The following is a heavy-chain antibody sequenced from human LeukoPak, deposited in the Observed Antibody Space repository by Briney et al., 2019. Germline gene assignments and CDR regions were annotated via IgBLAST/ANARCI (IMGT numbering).Heavy chain of an antibody. CDR3: ARVLPYCSGGSCYSIGSFAY. Sequence: GGSLRLSCAASGFTFSDYYMTWIRRAPGKGLEWVSYISDSGSTMYYVDSVKGRFTISRDSAKSSLYLQMNSLRVEDTAVYYCARVLPYCSGGSCYSIGSFAYWGQGTLVTVSS. V-gene: IGHV3-11*01. CDR2: ISDSGSTM. D-gene: IGHD2-15*01. J-gene: IGHJ4*02. CDR1: GFTFSDYY.